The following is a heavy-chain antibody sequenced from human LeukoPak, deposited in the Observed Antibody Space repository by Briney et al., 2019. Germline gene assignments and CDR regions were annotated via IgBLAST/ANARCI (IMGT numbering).Heavy chain of an antibody. CDR1: GYTFNSYA. J-gene: IGHJ4*02. V-gene: IGHV3-23*01. Sequence: GGSLRLSCAASGYTFNSYAMSWVRQAPGKGLEWVSAISGSGGSTYYADSVKGRFTISRDNSKNTLYLQMNSLRAEDTALYYCAKEPASGSCFDYSGQGTLVPVSS. D-gene: IGHD3-10*01. CDR3: AKEPASGSCFDY. CDR2: ISGSGGST.